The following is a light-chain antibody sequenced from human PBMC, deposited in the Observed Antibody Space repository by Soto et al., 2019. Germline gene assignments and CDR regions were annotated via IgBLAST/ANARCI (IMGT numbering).Light chain of an antibody. CDR3: QQRSNWPPLT. CDR1: QSISSY. J-gene: IGKJ4*01. CDR2: DAS. Sequence: EIVLTQSPATLSLSPGERATRSCRASQSISSYLVWYQQKPGQAPRLLIYDASNRATGIPARFSGSGSGTDFTLTISSLEPEDFAVYYCQQRSNWPPLTFGGGTKVEVK. V-gene: IGKV3-11*01.